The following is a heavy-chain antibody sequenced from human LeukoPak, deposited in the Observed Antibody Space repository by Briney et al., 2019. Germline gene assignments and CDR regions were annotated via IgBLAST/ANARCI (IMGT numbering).Heavy chain of an antibody. V-gene: IGHV3-48*03. CDR2: ISYGGDSI. J-gene: IGHJ4*02. CDR3: MRVRARYGASYAYS. Sequence: GGSLRLSCAASGVTFSRFEMDWVRQAPGEGPEWLSTISYGGDSIQYADSVQGRFTVSRDNAKSSPSLQMNRLRADDTAVYYCMRVRARYGASYAYSWGQGTLVTVSS. CDR1: GVTFSRFE. D-gene: IGHD3-16*01.